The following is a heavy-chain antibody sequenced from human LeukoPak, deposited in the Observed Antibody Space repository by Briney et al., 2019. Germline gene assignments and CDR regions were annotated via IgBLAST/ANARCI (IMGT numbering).Heavy chain of an antibody. CDR3: ARDLKGFNL. V-gene: IGHV3-7*04. J-gene: IGHJ5*02. CDR1: GFSFSNYW. Sequence: PGGSLRLSCAASGFSFSNYWMSWVRQAPGKGLEWVANIKQDGSQDFYLDSVKGRFTISRDNGNNSLYLHMTRLRVEDTAVYYCARDLKGFNLWGQGALVTVSS. CDR2: IKQDGSQD.